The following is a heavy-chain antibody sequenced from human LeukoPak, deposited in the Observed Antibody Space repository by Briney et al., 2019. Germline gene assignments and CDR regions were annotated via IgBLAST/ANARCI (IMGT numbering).Heavy chain of an antibody. CDR2: IYTSGST. Sequence: PSDTLSLTCTVSGGSISSYYWSWIRQPAGKGLEWIGRIYTSGSTNYNPSLKSRVTMSVDTSKNQFSLKLSSVTAADTAVYYCARDYNYDSSGYYYLGGGFDYWGQGTLVTVSS. CDR3: ARDYNYDSSGYYYLGGGFDY. J-gene: IGHJ4*02. CDR1: GGSISSYY. D-gene: IGHD3-22*01. V-gene: IGHV4-4*07.